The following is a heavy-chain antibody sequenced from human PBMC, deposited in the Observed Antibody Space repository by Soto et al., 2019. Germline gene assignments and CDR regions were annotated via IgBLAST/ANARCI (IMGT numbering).Heavy chain of an antibody. V-gene: IGHV1-46*01. D-gene: IGHD2-15*01. CDR2: INPSGGTT. Sequence: QVQLVQSGAEVKKPGASVKVSCKASGYTFTTYYIHWVRRAPGQGLEWMGIINPSGGTTSYAQKFQARVTMTRDTSTSTAYMELSSLRSEDTAVYYCARHPDRGLLDYWGQGTLVTVSS. CDR3: ARHPDRGLLDY. J-gene: IGHJ4*02. CDR1: GYTFTTYY.